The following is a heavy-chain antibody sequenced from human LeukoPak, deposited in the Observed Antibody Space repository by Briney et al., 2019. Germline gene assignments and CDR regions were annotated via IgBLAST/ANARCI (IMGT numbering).Heavy chain of an antibody. CDR1: GGSISRYY. CDR2: VYDSGTT. D-gene: IGHD1-1*01. CDR3: ARVSWFPGTSYYYMDV. V-gene: IGHV4-59*01. Sequence: SETLSLTCTVSGGSISRYYWSWIRQPPGKGLEWFGYVYDSGTTNYNPSLKSRVTISVDTSKNQFSLKLSSVTAADTAVYYCARVSWFPGTSYYYMDVWGKGTTVPVSS. J-gene: IGHJ6*03.